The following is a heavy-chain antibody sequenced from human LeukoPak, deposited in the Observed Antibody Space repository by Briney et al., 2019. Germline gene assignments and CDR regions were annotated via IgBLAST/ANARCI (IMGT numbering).Heavy chain of an antibody. CDR3: ARHSSEQFFDY. D-gene: IGHD1-26*01. CDR1: GGSIISSGYY. V-gene: IGHV4-39*01. J-gene: IGHJ4*02. CDR2: IYYSGST. Sequence: SETLSLTCTVSGGSIISSGYYWGWIGQPPGKGLEWIGSIYYSGSTYYNPSLKSRVTISVDTSKNQFSLNLSSVTAADTAVFYCARHSSEQFFDYWGQGPLVIVSS.